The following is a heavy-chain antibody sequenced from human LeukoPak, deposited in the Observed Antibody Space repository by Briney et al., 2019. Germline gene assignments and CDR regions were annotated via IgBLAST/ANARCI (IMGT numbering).Heavy chain of an antibody. V-gene: IGHV1-2*02. CDR2: SNPNSGGT. Sequence: ASVKVSCKASGYTFTCYYMHWVRQAPGQGREWMGWSNPNSGGTNNAQKFQGRVTMTRDTSISTAYMELSRLRSDDTAVYYCARDQYCSGGSCYPYFDYWGQGTLVTVSS. CDR3: ARDQYCSGGSCYPYFDY. D-gene: IGHD2-15*01. J-gene: IGHJ4*02. CDR1: GYTFTCYY.